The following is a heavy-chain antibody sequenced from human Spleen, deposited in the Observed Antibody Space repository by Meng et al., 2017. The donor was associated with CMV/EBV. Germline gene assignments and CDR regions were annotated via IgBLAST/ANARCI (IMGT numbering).Heavy chain of an antibody. Sequence: GSLRLSCTVSGASINNYYWSWIRQPPGKGLEWIGYISHSGSTSYNPSLESRATISRDTSKNQFFLNLNSVTAADTAVYYCANTAGWAAGDYWGQGTLVTVSS. J-gene: IGHJ4*02. V-gene: IGHV4-59*01. CDR3: ANTAGWAAGDY. CDR1: GASINNYY. CDR2: ISHSGST. D-gene: IGHD2-15*01.